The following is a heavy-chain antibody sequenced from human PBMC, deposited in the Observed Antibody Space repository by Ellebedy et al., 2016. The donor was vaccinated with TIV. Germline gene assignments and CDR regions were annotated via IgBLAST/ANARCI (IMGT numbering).Heavy chain of an antibody. J-gene: IGHJ2*01. Sequence: PGGSLRLSCAASGFTFSDHHMDWVRQAPGTGLEWVGFIRGKTYGGTTEYAGSVKGRFSIARDDSKNSVSLHMNSLKTEDTAVYYCARGNWYCDLWGRGTLVTVSA. CDR3: ARGNWYCDL. CDR1: GFTFSDHH. V-gene: IGHV3-72*01. CDR2: IRGKTYGGTT.